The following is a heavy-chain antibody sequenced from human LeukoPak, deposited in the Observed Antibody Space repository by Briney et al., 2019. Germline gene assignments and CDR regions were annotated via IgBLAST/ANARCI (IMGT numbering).Heavy chain of an antibody. CDR2: IYSGGSP. V-gene: IGHV3-53*01. D-gene: IGHD3-22*01. J-gene: IGHJ3*01. Sequence: GGTLRLSCAASGFTVRSSYMSWVRQAPGKGLEWVSVIYSGGSPDYADSAKGRFTISTDNSKNTLYLQMNSLRVEDTAVYYCARDGADNSGYYFGSLWGQGTVVTVSS. CDR3: ARDGADNSGYYFGSL. CDR1: GFTVRSSY.